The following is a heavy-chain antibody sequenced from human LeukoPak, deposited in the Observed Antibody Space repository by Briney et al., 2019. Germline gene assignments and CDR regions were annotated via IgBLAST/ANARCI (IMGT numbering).Heavy chain of an antibody. CDR2: IYTSGST. D-gene: IGHD1-26*01. CDR3: ARGGRIVGASPPDY. J-gene: IGHJ4*02. Sequence: PSETLSLTCTVPGGSISSYYWSWIRQPAGKGLEWIGRIYTSGSTNYNPSLKSRVTMSVDTSKNQFSLKLSSVTAADTAVYYCARGGRIVGASPPDYWGQGTLVTVSS. V-gene: IGHV4-4*07. CDR1: GGSISSYY.